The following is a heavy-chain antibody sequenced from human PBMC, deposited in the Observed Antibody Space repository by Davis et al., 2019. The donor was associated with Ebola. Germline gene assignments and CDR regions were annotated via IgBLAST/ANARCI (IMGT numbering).Heavy chain of an antibody. CDR3: ARLGVCSGGSCADAFDI. CDR2: IYPGDSDT. Sequence: GESLKIPCKGSGYSFTSYWIGWVRQMPGKGLEWVGIIYPGDSDTRYSPSFQGQVTISADKSISTAYLQWSSLKASDTAMYYCARLGVCSGGSCADAFDIWGQGTMVTVSS. V-gene: IGHV5-51*01. CDR1: GYSFTSYW. J-gene: IGHJ3*02. D-gene: IGHD2-15*01.